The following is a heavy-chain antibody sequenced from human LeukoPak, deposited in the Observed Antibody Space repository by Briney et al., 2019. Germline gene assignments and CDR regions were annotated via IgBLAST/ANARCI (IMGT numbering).Heavy chain of an antibody. J-gene: IGHJ4*02. V-gene: IGHV3-53*04. CDR3: AKDGQWLVPNYFDY. Sequence: GGSLRLSCVASGLIVSCNYMTWVRQAPGKGLEWVSVIYSGGSTYYADSVKGRFTISRHNSKNTLYLQMNSLRAEDTAVYYCAKDGQWLVPNYFDYWGQGTLVTVSS. CDR1: GLIVSCNY. CDR2: IYSGGST. D-gene: IGHD6-19*01.